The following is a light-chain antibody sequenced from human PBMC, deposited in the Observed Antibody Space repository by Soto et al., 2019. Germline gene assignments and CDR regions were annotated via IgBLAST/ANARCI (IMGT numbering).Light chain of an antibody. CDR3: SSYTSSSTLV. V-gene: IGLV2-14*01. CDR1: SSDVGDYYY. J-gene: IGLJ3*02. Sequence: QSVLTQPASVSGSPGQSITISCTGTSSDVGDYYYVSWYQHHPGKPPKLVIYGVSNRPSGVSSRFSASKSGNTASLTISGLQADDEAEYYCSSYTSSSTLVFGGGTKGTVL. CDR2: GVS.